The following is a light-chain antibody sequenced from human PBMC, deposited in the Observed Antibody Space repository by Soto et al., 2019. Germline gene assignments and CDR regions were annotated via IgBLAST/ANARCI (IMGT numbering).Light chain of an antibody. CDR1: QSISSY. J-gene: IGKJ4*01. Sequence: DIQMTQSPSSLSASVGDRVTITCRASQSISSYLNWYQQKPGKAPKLLIYAASSLQSGVPSRFSGSGSGTDFTLTISSLHPEDFATYYCKQSYSTPTFGGGTKVDIK. CDR2: AAS. CDR3: KQSYSTPT. V-gene: IGKV1-39*01.